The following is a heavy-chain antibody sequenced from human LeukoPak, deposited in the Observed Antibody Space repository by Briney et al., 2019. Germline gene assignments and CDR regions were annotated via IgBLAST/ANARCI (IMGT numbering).Heavy chain of an antibody. Sequence: GGSLRLSCAASGFTFSSYSMNWVRQAPGKGLEWVSSISSSSSYIYYADSVKGRFTISRDNAKNSLYLQMNSLRAEDTAVYYCARDPSYYYDSSGPAYYMDVWGKGTTVTISS. D-gene: IGHD3-22*01. CDR1: GFTFSSYS. CDR3: ARDPSYYYDSSGPAYYMDV. V-gene: IGHV3-21*01. CDR2: ISSSSSYI. J-gene: IGHJ6*03.